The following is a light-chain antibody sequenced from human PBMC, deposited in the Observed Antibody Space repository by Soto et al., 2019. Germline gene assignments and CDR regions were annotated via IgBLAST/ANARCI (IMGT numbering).Light chain of an antibody. J-gene: IGKJ3*01. CDR3: QQSYSSPLN. CDR1: QSISSY. Sequence: DIQITHSPSSLSASVGDRVTIACRASQSISSYLNWYQQKPGKAPKLLIYAASSLQSGVPSRFSGSGSGTDFTLTISSLQPEDFATYYCQQSYSSPLNFGPGTKVDFK. V-gene: IGKV1-39*01. CDR2: AAS.